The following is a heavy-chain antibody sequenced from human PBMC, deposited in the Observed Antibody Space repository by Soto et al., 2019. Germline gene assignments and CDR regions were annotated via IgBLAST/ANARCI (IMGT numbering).Heavy chain of an antibody. D-gene: IGHD2-15*01. CDR3: ARDSAVVVVSSFDI. CDR2: INPNNGGT. CDR1: GYTFTGNS. Sequence: ASVKVSCKASGYTFTGNSLHWVRQAPGQGLEWMGWINPNNGGTNYAQKFRGWVTMTTDTSTSTAYMELRSLRSDDTAVYYCARDSAVVVVSSFDIWGQGTMVTVSS. J-gene: IGHJ3*02. V-gene: IGHV1-2*04.